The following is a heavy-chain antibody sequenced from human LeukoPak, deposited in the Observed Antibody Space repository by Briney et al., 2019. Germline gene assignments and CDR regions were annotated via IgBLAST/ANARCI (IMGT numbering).Heavy chain of an antibody. D-gene: IGHD3-16*01. Sequence: SETLSLTCTVSGGSIRNYYWSWIRQPPGKGLEWIGEINHSGSTNYNPSLKSRVTISVDTSKNQFSLRLSSVTAADTAVYHCARGTGAFWGGYYFDYWGQGTLVTVSS. CDR3: ARGTGAFWGGYYFDY. CDR2: INHSGST. J-gene: IGHJ4*02. V-gene: IGHV4-34*01. CDR1: GGSIRNYY.